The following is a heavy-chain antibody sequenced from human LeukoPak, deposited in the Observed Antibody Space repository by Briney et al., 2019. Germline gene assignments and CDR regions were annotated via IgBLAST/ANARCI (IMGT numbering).Heavy chain of an antibody. CDR1: GGSLRSNDYY. Sequence: PSETLSLTCTVSGGSLRSNDYYWGFIRQPPGKGLEWIGSISYSGATYHNPSLKSRVTSSVDTSKNQFSLKLSSVTAADTAVYYCARVKGPTAVWGSYRPHFDYWGQGTLVTVSS. J-gene: IGHJ4*02. CDR2: ISYSGAT. D-gene: IGHD3-16*02. V-gene: IGHV4-39*07. CDR3: ARVKGPTAVWGSYRPHFDY.